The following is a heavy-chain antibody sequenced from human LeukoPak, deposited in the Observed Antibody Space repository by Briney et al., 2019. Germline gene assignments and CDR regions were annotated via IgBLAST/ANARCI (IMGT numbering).Heavy chain of an antibody. J-gene: IGHJ4*02. CDR1: GFTVSNCY. D-gene: IGHD2-15*01. CDR2: IY. Sequence: PGGSLRLSCATSGFTVSNCYMSWIRQAPGMGLEWVSVIYADSVKGRSTISRDNSKITLYLQMTSLRVDDTAFYYCATLLPASRHYFQNWGQGALVTVSS. V-gene: IGHV3-53*01. CDR3: ATLLPASRHYFQN.